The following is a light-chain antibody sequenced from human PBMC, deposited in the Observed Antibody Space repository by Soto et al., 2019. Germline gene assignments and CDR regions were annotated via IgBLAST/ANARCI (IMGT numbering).Light chain of an antibody. CDR3: QQYNNWPRT. V-gene: IGKV3-15*01. CDR2: GAS. Sequence: EVVMTQSPATLYVSPGERATLSCRASQSVGSYLAWYQQKPGQAPRLLIYGASTRAAGISPRFSGGGSGTEFTLTSSSLQSEDFAVYYWQQYNNWPRTFGQGTKVGIK. CDR1: QSVGSY. J-gene: IGKJ1*01.